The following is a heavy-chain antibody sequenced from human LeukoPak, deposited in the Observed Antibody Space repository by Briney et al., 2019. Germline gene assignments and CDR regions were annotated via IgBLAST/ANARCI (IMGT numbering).Heavy chain of an antibody. Sequence: GGSLRLSCAASGFRFDDYGMSWVRQAPGKGLEWVSGINWNGGSTGYADSVKGRFTISRDNAKNSLYLQMNSLRAEDTALYYCARDSYYYDSSGYRGFDYWGQGTLVTVSS. D-gene: IGHD3-22*01. CDR1: GFRFDDYG. CDR3: ARDSYYYDSSGYRGFDY. J-gene: IGHJ4*02. V-gene: IGHV3-20*04. CDR2: INWNGGST.